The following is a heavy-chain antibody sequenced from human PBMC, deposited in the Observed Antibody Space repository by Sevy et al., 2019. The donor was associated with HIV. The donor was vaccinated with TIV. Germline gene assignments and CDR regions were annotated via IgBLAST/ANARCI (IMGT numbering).Heavy chain of an antibody. V-gene: IGHV4-34*01. D-gene: IGHD3-22*01. Sequence: SETLSLTCAVYGGSFSGYYWSWIHQPPGKGLEWIGEINHSGSTNYNPSLKSRVTISVDTSKNQFSLKLSSVTAADTAVYYCARIPRHSSGYYYRMAFDIWGQGTMVTVSS. CDR3: ARIPRHSSGYYYRMAFDI. J-gene: IGHJ3*02. CDR2: INHSGST. CDR1: GGSFSGYY.